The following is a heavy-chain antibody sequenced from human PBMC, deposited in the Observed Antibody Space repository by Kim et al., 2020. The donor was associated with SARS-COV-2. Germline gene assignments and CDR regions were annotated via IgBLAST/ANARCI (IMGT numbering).Heavy chain of an antibody. V-gene: IGHV3-73*01. CDR1: GFTLSGST. D-gene: IGHD6-19*01. Sequence: GGSLRLSCAASGFTLSGSTVNWVRQASGKGLEWVGRVRSIANSYAPAKAASVKNRFTTSRDDSKNTAYLQMNSLKTEDTAVYYCARVHPIAGGLYDAFDIWGQGTMVTVSS. J-gene: IGHJ3*02. CDR2: VRSIANSYAP. CDR3: ARVHPIAGGLYDAFDI.